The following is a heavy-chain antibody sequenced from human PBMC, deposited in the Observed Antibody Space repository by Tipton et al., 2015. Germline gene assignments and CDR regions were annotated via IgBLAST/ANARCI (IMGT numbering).Heavy chain of an antibody. Sequence: GLVKPSETLSLTCTVSGGSIRSSSYYWGWIRQPPGKGLEWIGSIYFSGSTYYSPSLKSRVTISVDTSKTQFSLKMSSVTASDTAVYYCARARGRHGGLFDSWGQGILVTVSS. D-gene: IGHD4-23*01. CDR3: ARARGRHGGLFDS. CDR2: IYFSGST. V-gene: IGHV4-39*07. J-gene: IGHJ4*02. CDR1: GGSIRSSSYY.